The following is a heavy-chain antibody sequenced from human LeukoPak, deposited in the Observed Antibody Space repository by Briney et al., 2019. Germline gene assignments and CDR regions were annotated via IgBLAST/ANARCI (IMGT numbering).Heavy chain of an antibody. J-gene: IGHJ4*02. CDR2: ISSRSSYI. CDR3: ASLLQAY. CDR1: GFAFSSYS. V-gene: IGHV3-21*01. Sequence: GGSLRLSCAASGFAFSSYSMNWVRQAPGKGLEWVSSISSRSSYIYYGDSVKGRFTISRDDAKNSLYLQMNSLRAEDTAVYYCASLLQAYWGQGTLVTVSS.